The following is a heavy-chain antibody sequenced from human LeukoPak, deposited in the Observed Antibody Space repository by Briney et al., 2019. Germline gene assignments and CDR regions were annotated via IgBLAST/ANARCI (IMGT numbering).Heavy chain of an antibody. V-gene: IGHV4-59*08. Sequence: SETLSLTCTVSGGSIGTYYWSWIRQPPGKGLEWIGHIYYSGSPDYNPSLKSRVTISIDTSKNQFSLNLTSVTATDTAVYFCARQARAYGDYGPFDSWGQGTLVTVSS. CDR1: GGSIGTYY. CDR3: ARQARAYGDYGPFDS. D-gene: IGHD4-17*01. J-gene: IGHJ4*02. CDR2: IYYSGSP.